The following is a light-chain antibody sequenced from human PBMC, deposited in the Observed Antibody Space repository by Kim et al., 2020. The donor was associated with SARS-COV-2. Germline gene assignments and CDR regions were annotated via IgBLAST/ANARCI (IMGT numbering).Light chain of an antibody. CDR3: LQHNSHPIT. CDR2: GAS. CDR1: YDIRND. V-gene: IGKV1-17*01. Sequence: ASVRDRVTTPCRARYDIRNDLGWSQQRPGRAPKRLIYGASSLQSGVPSRFSGSESGTEFTLTISSLQPEDFATYFCLQHNSHPITFGQGTRLEIK. J-gene: IGKJ5*01.